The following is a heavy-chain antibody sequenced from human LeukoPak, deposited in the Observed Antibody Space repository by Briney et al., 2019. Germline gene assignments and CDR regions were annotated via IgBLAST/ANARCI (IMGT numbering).Heavy chain of an antibody. Sequence: KASETLSLTCAVYGGSFSGYYWSWIRQPPGKGLEWIGEINHSGSTNYNPSLKSRVTISVDTSKNQFSLKLSSVTAADTAVYYCARPRYFSYYGMDVWGQGTTVTVSS. CDR2: INHSGST. CDR3: ARPRYFSYYGMDV. V-gene: IGHV4-34*01. CDR1: GGSFSGYY. J-gene: IGHJ6*02.